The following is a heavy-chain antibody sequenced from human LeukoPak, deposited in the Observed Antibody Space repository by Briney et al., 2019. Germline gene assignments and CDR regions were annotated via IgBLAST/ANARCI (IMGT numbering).Heavy chain of an antibody. J-gene: IGHJ4*02. CDR3: AKARFIAVAGGYFDY. V-gene: IGHV3-23*01. CDR2: ISGSGGST. CDR1: GFTFSSYA. Sequence: GGSLRLSCAASGFTFSSYAMSWVRQAPGKGLEWVSAISGSGGSTYCADSVKGRFTISRDNSKNTLYLQMNSLRAEDTAVYYCAKARFIAVAGGYFDYWGQGTLVTVSS. D-gene: IGHD6-19*01.